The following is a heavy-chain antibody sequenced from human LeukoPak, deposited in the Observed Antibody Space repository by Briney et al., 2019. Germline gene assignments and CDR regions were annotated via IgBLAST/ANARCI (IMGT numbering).Heavy chain of an antibody. J-gene: IGHJ4*02. CDR2: ISSSSSTI. V-gene: IGHV3-48*01. D-gene: IGHD3-3*01. CDR3: ARVLFTYYDFWSGQGPFDY. CDR1: GFTFSSYS. Sequence: GGSLRLSCAASGFTFSSYSMNWVRQAPGKGLEWVSYISSSSSTIYYADSVKGRFTISRDNAKNSLYLQMNSLRAEDTAVYYCARVLFTYYDFWSGQGPFDYWGQGTLVTVSS.